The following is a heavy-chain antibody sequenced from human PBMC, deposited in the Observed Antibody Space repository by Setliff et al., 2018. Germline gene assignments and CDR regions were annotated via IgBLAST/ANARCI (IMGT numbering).Heavy chain of an antibody. CDR2: FFHTGNT. CDR3: ARGSTMIQGVRLYYHGLDV. D-gene: IGHD3-10*01. Sequence: SETLSLTCTVSGYSISSGYYWGWIRQPTGKGLEWLGSFFHTGNTYYNPSLTSRVTISVDTSNNQFSLKLSSVTAADTAVYYCARGSTMIQGVRLYYHGLDVWGQGTTVTVSS. V-gene: IGHV4-38-2*02. CDR1: GYSISSGYY. J-gene: IGHJ6*02.